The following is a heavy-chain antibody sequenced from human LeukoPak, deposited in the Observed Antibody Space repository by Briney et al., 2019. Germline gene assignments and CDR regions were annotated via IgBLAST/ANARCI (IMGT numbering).Heavy chain of an antibody. J-gene: IGHJ4*02. V-gene: IGHV5-51*01. CDR2: IFPGDSNT. D-gene: IGHD3-22*01. CDR3: AKLSYDSSGFKGRHFDY. CDR1: GYRFTAYW. Sequence: GESLKISCKASGYRFTAYWIAWVRQMPGIGLEWMGIIFPGDSNTRYRPSFQGQVTISVDKSIATAYLQWNSLRALDTAMYYCAKLSYDSSGFKGRHFDYWGQGTLVTVSS.